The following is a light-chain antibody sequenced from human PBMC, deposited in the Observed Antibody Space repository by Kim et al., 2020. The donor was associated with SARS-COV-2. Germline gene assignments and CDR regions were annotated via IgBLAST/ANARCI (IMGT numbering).Light chain of an antibody. CDR2: AAS. V-gene: IGKV1-27*01. J-gene: IGKJ1*01. CDR3: QNYNSAPWT. Sequence: VGGTLSITGAPTRGRAICLAWYHQQPGNLPPLLFFAASALLSGVPFLFCGRGSGAVFTLPINSLQPEDVAPYFCQNYNSAPWTFGQGTTVEIK. CDR1: RGRAIC.